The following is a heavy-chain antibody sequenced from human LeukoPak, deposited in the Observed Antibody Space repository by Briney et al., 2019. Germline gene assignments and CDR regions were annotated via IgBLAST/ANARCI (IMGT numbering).Heavy chain of an antibody. V-gene: IGHV4-4*07. CDR2: IYTSGST. CDR1: GGSISSYY. CDR3: VRVRHGYSYGLVDY. D-gene: IGHD5-18*01. Sequence: SETLSLTCTVSGGSISSYYWSWIRLPAGKGLEWIGRIYTSGSTYYNPSLKSRVTMSVDTSKNQFSLRLSSVTAADTAVYYCVRVRHGYSYGLVDYWGQGTLVTVSS. J-gene: IGHJ4*02.